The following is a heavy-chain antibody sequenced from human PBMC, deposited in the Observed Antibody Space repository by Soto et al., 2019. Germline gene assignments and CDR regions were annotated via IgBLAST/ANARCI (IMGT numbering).Heavy chain of an antibody. CDR1: GFTFSSYA. CDR3: AKVVGILEWLLSG. CDR2: ISGSGDST. Sequence: EVQLLESGGGLVQPGGSLRLSCAASGFTFSSYAMSWVRQAPGKGLEWVSAISGSGDSTYYADSVKGRFTISRDNSKNTLYLQMNSLRAEDTAVYYCAKVVGILEWLLSGWGQGTLVTVSS. J-gene: IGHJ4*02. D-gene: IGHD3-3*01. V-gene: IGHV3-23*01.